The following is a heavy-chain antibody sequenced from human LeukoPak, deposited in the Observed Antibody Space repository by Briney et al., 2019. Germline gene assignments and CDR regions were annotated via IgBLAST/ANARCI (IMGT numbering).Heavy chain of an antibody. CDR3: ARGVKPGASSFAY. Sequence: PGGSLRLSCAASGFTVSNNYMSWVRQAPGKGLEWVSLIYSGGSTHYTDSVKGRFNISRDNSKNTLYLQMNSLRAEDTAVYYCARGVKPGASSFAYWGQGIVVTVSS. D-gene: IGHD2-2*01. CDR2: IYSGGST. V-gene: IGHV3-66*01. J-gene: IGHJ4*02. CDR1: GFTVSNNY.